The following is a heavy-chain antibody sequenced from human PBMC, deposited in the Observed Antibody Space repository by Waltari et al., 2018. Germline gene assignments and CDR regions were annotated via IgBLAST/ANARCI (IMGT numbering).Heavy chain of an antibody. J-gene: IGHJ4*02. CDR2: INPNSGGT. CDR3: ARGRITGYSSGRFDY. V-gene: IGHV1-2*06. D-gene: IGHD6-19*01. Sequence: QVQLVQSGAEVKKPGASVKVSCKASGYTFTGYYMHWVRQAPGQGLEWMGRINPNSGGTNYAQKFQGRVTMTRDTSISTAYMELSRLRSDDTAVYYCARGRITGYSSGRFDYWGQGTLVTVSS. CDR1: GYTFTGYY.